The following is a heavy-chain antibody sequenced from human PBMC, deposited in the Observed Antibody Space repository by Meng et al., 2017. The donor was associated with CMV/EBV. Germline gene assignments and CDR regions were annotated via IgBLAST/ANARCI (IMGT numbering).Heavy chain of an antibody. CDR3: ARDPAAAGTGAYFDF. J-gene: IGHJ4*02. D-gene: IGHD6-13*01. V-gene: IGHV1-46*01. Sequence: ASVKVSCKASGYTFTSYYMHWVRQAPGQGLEWMGIISPSAGTTRYAQKFQGRVTMTRDTSTTTLYIELSSLGSEDTAFYYCARDPAAAGTGAYFDFWGQGTLVTVSS. CDR1: GYTFTSYY. CDR2: ISPSAGTT.